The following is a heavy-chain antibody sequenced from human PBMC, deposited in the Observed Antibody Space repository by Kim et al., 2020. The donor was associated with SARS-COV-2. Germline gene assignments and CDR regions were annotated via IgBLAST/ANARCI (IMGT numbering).Heavy chain of an antibody. CDR3: ARHRPEVTTWGGMDV. J-gene: IGHJ6*02. D-gene: IGHD4-4*01. V-gene: IGHV5-51*01. Sequence: PSFQGQVTISADKSISTAYLQWSSLKASDTAMYYCARHRPEVTTWGGMDVWGQGTTVTVSS.